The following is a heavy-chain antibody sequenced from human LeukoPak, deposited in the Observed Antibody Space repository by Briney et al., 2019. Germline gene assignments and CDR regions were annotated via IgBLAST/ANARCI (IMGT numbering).Heavy chain of an antibody. Sequence: GESLKISCKGSGYSFSTYWIGWVRRLPGKGLEWMGIIYPGDSDTRYSPSFQGQVTISADKSISTAYLQWSSLKASDTAVYYCARQTYDSEDYCDYWGQGTLVTVSS. D-gene: IGHD3-3*01. V-gene: IGHV5-51*01. J-gene: IGHJ4*02. CDR2: IYPGDSDT. CDR1: GYSFSTYW. CDR3: ARQTYDSEDYCDY.